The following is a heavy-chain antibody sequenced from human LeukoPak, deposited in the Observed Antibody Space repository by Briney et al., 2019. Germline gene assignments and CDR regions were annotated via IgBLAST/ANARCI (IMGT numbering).Heavy chain of an antibody. J-gene: IGHJ4*02. Sequence: GGSLRLSCAASGVTFSSDSMNWVRQAPGKGLEWVASISSESRFIYYADSVKGRFIISRDNAKNSLYLQMTSLRAEDTAVYFCARDSGSSWREGLNYWGQGTLVTVSS. V-gene: IGHV3-21*01. CDR3: ARDSGSSWREGLNY. D-gene: IGHD6-13*01. CDR2: ISSESRFI. CDR1: GVTFSSDS.